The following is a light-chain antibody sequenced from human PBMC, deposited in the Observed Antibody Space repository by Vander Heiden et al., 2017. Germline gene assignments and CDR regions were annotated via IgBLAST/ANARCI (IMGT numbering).Light chain of an antibody. CDR1: QSVSSY. V-gene: IGKV3-11*01. CDR2: DAS. Sequence: EIALTQSPATLSLSPGERATLSRSASQSVSSYLAWYQQKPGQAPRLLIYDASNRATGIPARFSGSGSGTDFTLTISSLEPEDFAVYYCQQRSNWPPITFGQGTRLEIK. J-gene: IGKJ5*01. CDR3: QQRSNWPPIT.